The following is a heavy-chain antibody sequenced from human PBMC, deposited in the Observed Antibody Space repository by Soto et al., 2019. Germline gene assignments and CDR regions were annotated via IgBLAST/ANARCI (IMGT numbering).Heavy chain of an antibody. D-gene: IGHD5-18*01. CDR2: ISHSGGT. J-gene: IGHJ3*02. CDR3: ARRYGKNAFDI. CDR1: GGSFSGYY. Sequence: PSETLSLTCAVYGGSFSGYYWSWIRQPPGKGLEWIGEISHSGGTYYSPSLKSRVTISEDTSKNQFSLKLSSVTAADTAVYYCARRYGKNAFDIWGQGTMVTVSS. V-gene: IGHV4-34*01.